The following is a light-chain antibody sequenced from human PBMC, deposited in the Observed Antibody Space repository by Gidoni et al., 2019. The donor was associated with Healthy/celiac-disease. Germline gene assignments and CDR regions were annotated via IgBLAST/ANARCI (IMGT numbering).Light chain of an antibody. Sequence: EIVLTQSPATLSLSPGERATLSCRASQSVSSYLAWYQQKPGQAPRLLIYDASNRATGIPARFSVSGSGTDFTLTISSLEPEDFAVYDCQQRSNWPSITFGQGTRLEIK. CDR2: DAS. J-gene: IGKJ5*01. CDR3: QQRSNWPSIT. V-gene: IGKV3-11*01. CDR1: QSVSSY.